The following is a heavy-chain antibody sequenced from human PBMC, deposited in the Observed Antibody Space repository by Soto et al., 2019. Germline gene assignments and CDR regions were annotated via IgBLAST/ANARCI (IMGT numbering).Heavy chain of an antibody. D-gene: IGHD4-17*01. CDR1: GGTFTRYA. CDR2: IIPISDTSNSGTA. V-gene: IGHV1-69*01. CDR3: ARVGRGYGDYITWFDP. J-gene: IGHJ5*02. Sequence: QVQLVQSGAEVKKPGSSVNVSCKASGGTFTRYAITWVRQAPGKGLEWMGAIIPISDTSNSGTANYAQKLQGRVTIDADEATSTAYMELSSLRSEDTAVYYCARVGRGYGDYITWFDPWGQGTLVTVSS.